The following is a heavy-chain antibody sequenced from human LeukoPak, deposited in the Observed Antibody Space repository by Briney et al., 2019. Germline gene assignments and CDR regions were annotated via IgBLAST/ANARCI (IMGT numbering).Heavy chain of an antibody. CDR1: GGSISSGDYY. J-gene: IGHJ3*02. CDR2: IYYSGST. Sequence: PAETLSLTGTVSGGSISSGDYYGSWIRQPPGKGLEWIGYIYYSGSTYYNPSLKSRVTISVDTSKNQFSLKLSSVTAADTAVYYCARRSLVPAARPYAFDIWGQGTMVTVSS. CDR3: ARRSLVPAARPYAFDI. D-gene: IGHD2-2*01. V-gene: IGHV4-30-4*08.